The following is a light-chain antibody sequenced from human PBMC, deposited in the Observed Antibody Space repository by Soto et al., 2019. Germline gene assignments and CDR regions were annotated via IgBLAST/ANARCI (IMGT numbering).Light chain of an antibody. V-gene: IGKV1-27*01. J-gene: IGKJ4*01. CDR3: QKYDIAPRT. CDR1: QDISNY. CDR2: AAS. Sequence: DIQMTQSPSSLSASVGDRVTITCRASQDISNYLAWYQQRPGKVPKLLIYAASTLQSGVPSRFSGSGSGTGFTLTISSLQPEDVATYYCQKYDIAPRTFGGGTKVEIK.